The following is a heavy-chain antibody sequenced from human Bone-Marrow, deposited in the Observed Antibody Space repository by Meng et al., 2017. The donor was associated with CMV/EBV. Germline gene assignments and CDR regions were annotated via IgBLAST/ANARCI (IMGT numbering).Heavy chain of an antibody. Sequence: GESLKISCAASAISFSDYWMTWVRQAPGKGLEWVANIKEDGRGQWYVDSVKGRFTISRDNARKSLYLQMNSLRAEDTAVYYCVRYENLQHGMDVWGQGTTVTVSS. CDR2: IKEDGRGQ. V-gene: IGHV3-7*01. D-gene: IGHD1-1*01. CDR3: VRYENLQHGMDV. J-gene: IGHJ6*02. CDR1: AISFSDYW.